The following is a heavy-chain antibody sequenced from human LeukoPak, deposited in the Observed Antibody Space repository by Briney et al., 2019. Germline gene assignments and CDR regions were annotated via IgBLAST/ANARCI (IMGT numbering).Heavy chain of an antibody. CDR1: GYTFTSYA. CDR2: ISGYNGNT. J-gene: IGHJ6*02. V-gene: IGHV1-18*01. CDR3: ARGYSYGSDYYYGMDV. D-gene: IGHD5-18*01. Sequence: ASVKVSCKASGYTFTSYAISWVRQAPGQGLEWMGWISGYNGNTKYAQKVQGRVTMTTDTSTSAAYMELRSLRSDDTAVYYCARGYSYGSDYYYGMDVWGQGTTVTVSS.